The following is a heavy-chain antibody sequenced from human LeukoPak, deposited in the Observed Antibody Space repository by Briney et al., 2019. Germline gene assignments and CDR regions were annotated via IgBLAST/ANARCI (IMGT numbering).Heavy chain of an antibody. CDR2: IIPIFGTA. Sequence: GSAVKVSCKAAGGTFSSYAISWVRQAPGQGLEWMGGIIPIFGTANYAQKFQGRVTITTDESTSTAHMELSSLRSEDTAVYYCARGNWNIVVVPAAISPLWFDPWGQGTLVTVSS. CDR1: GGTFSSYA. V-gene: IGHV1-69*05. CDR3: ARGNWNIVVVPAAISPLWFDP. J-gene: IGHJ5*02. D-gene: IGHD2-2*02.